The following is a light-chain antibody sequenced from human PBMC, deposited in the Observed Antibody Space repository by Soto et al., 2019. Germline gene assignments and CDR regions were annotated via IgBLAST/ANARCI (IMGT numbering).Light chain of an antibody. CDR3: QQDGSSPHT. J-gene: IGKJ2*01. V-gene: IGKV3-20*01. CDR2: GAS. Sequence: EMVLTQSPGTLSLSPGERATLSCRASQSVTSSYLAWYQHKPGQAPRLLIYGASSRATGIPDRFSGSGSGTDFTLTISRLEPEDFAVYYCQQDGSSPHTFGQGTKLEIK. CDR1: QSVTSSY.